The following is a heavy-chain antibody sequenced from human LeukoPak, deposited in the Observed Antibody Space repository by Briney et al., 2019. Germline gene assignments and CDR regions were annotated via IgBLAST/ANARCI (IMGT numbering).Heavy chain of an antibody. CDR1: GYTFTDYY. D-gene: IGHD5-24*01. CDR2: INPNSGGT. Sequence: GASVKVSCKASGYTFTDYYMHWVRQAPGQGLEWMGWINPNSGGTNYAQKFQGRVTMTRDTSISTAYMELSRLRSDDTAVYYCATLEMATIVGVNIWGQGTLVTVSS. J-gene: IGHJ4*02. V-gene: IGHV1-2*02. CDR3: ATLEMATIVGVNI.